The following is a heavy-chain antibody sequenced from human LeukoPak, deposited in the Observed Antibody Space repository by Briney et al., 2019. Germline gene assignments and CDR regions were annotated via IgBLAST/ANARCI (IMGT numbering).Heavy chain of an antibody. D-gene: IGHD3-22*01. CDR1: GFTFSRFG. V-gene: IGHV3-30*02. CDR2: MRYDGSNK. J-gene: IGHJ4*02. CDR3: AKTYYYDSSAYYSFDY. Sequence: GGSLRLSCAASGFTFSRFGMHWVRQAPGKGLEWVTFMRYDGSNKYYADSVKGRFTISRDNSKNTLYLQMNSLRAEDTAVYFCAKTYYYDSSAYYSFDYWGQGTLVTVSS.